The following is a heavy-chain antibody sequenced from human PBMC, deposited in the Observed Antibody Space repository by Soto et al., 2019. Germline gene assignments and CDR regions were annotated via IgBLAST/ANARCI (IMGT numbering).Heavy chain of an antibody. Sequence: ASVKVSCKTSGYTFTSYGISWVRQAPGQGLEWMGWISTYNGNTNYAQTLQGRITMTTDTSTSTAYMELRSLRSDDTAVYYCVRRKGSSTYYFDYWGQGALVTVSS. V-gene: IGHV1-18*01. D-gene: IGHD6-6*01. CDR3: VRRKGSSTYYFDY. CDR2: ISTYNGNT. CDR1: GYTFTSYG. J-gene: IGHJ4*02.